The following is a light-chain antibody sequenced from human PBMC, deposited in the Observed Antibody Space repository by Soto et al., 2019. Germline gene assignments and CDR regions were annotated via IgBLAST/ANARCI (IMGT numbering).Light chain of an antibody. J-gene: IGKJ1*01. CDR2: DAS. CDR1: QSISNW. CDR3: QKYNSLWT. V-gene: IGKV1-5*01. Sequence: DIQMTQSPSTLSASVGERVTISCRASQSISNWLAWYQQKPGKAPKLLIYDASSLATGVPSRFSGSGSGTEFTLTISSLQPEDFAIYYCQKYNSLWTFGQGTKVEIK.